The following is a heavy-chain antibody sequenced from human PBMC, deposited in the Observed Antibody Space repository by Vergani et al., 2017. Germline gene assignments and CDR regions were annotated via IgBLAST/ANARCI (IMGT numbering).Heavy chain of an antibody. CDR2: ISSSSSTI. J-gene: IGHJ6*02. CDR3: ARGCSSTSCYYYYYGMDV. Sequence: EVQLVESGGGLVQPGGSLRLSCAASGFTFSSYSMNWVRQAPGKGLEWVSYISSSSSTIYYADSVTGRFTISRDNAKNSLYLQMNSLRAEDTAVYYCARGCSSTSCYYYYYGMDVWGQGTTVTVSS. CDR1: GFTFSSYS. D-gene: IGHD2-2*01. V-gene: IGHV3-48*01.